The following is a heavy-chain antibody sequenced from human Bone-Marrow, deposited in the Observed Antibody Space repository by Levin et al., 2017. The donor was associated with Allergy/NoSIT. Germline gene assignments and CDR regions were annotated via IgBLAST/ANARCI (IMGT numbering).Heavy chain of an antibody. CDR3: ARARSYSRITMVQGVIGRSVRGNWFDP. Sequence: SQTLSLTCTVSGGSISSGGYYWSWIRQHPGKGLEWIGYIYYSGSTYYNPSLKSRVTISVDTSKNQFSLKLSSVTAADTAVYYCARARSYSRITMVQGVIGRSVRGNWFDPWGQGTLVTVSS. D-gene: IGHD3-10*01. CDR1: GGSISSGGYY. V-gene: IGHV4-31*03. CDR2: IYYSGST. J-gene: IGHJ5*02.